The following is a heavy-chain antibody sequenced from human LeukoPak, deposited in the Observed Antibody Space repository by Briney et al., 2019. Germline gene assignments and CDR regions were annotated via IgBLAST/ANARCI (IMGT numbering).Heavy chain of an antibody. D-gene: IGHD3-16*01. CDR2: ISGSGGST. CDR1: GFTFSSYA. Sequence: PGGSLRLSCAASGFTFSSYAMSWVRQAPGKGLEWVSAISGSGGSTYYADSVKGRFTISRDNSKNTLYLQMNSLRAEDTAVYYCAKASPTLGVSGPFQHWARAPWSPSPQ. J-gene: IGHJ1*01. CDR3: AKASPTLGVSGPFQH. V-gene: IGHV3-23*01.